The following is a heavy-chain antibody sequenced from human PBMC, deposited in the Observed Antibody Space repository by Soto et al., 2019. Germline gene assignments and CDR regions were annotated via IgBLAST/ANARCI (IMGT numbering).Heavy chain of an antibody. D-gene: IGHD6-19*01. CDR1: GDSVTSYW. CDR3: ARPIGVAVAGTRWYFDL. Sequence: GESLKISCKGSGDSVTSYWMTWVRQMPGKDLEWMGRIDPSNSYSNYSRSFQGHVTISRDTSNSTAYLQWNSLEASDTATYYCARPIGVAVAGTRWYFDLWGRGSLV. V-gene: IGHV5-10-1*01. J-gene: IGHJ2*01. CDR2: IDPSNSYS.